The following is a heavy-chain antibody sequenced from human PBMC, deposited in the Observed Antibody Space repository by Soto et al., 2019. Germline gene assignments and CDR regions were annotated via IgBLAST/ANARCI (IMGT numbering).Heavy chain of an antibody. CDR1: GFTFSSYG. D-gene: IGHD4-17*01. CDR3: AKDLLDYGDYDYHDAFDI. CDR2: ISYDGSNK. Sequence: GGSLRLSCAASGFTFSSYGMHWVRQAPGKGLEWVAVISYDGSNKYYADSVKGRFTISRDNSKNTLYLQMNSLRAEDTAVYYCAKDLLDYGDYDYHDAFDIWGQGTMVTVSS. V-gene: IGHV3-30*18. J-gene: IGHJ3*02.